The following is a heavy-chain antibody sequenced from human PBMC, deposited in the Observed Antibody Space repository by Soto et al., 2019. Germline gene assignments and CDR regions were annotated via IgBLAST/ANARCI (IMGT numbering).Heavy chain of an antibody. J-gene: IGHJ3*01. D-gene: IGHD3-3*01. CDR3: TRDGVPL. CDR1: GFPFGTFT. V-gene: IGHV3-21*01. Sequence: PWGSLRLSCASSGFPFGTFTLNWVRQAPGKGLEWVSSIITSGDSTYYEDSLRGRFTISRDNARASLFLQMDSLRADDTAMYYCTRDGVPLWGQGTMVTVSS. CDR2: IITSGDST.